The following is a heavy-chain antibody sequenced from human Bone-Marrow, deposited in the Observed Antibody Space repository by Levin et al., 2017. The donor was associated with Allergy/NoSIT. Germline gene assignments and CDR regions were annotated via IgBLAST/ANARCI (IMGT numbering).Heavy chain of an antibody. CDR1: GFTFSSYG. Sequence: PGGSLRLSCAASGFTFSSYGMHWVRQAPGKGLEWVAVISYDGSNKYYADSVKGRFTISRDNSKNTLYLQMNSLRAEDTAVYYCAKDFPSGWYHFDYWGQGTLVTVSS. V-gene: IGHV3-30*18. CDR3: AKDFPSGWYHFDY. D-gene: IGHD6-19*01. CDR2: ISYDGSNK. J-gene: IGHJ4*02.